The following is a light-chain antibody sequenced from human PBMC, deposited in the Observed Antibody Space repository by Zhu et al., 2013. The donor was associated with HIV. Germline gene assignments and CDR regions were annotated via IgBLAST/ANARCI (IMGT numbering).Light chain of an antibody. CDR1: QDISNH. CDR3: QQSYSTPYT. V-gene: IGKV1-39*01. J-gene: IGKJ2*01. CDR2: DAF. Sequence: DIQMTQSPSSLSASVGDRVTITCQASQDISNHLNWYQQTPGKAPKLLIYDAFNLETGVPSRFSGGGSGTDFTLTISSLQPEDFATYYCQQSYSTPYTFGQGTKLEIK.